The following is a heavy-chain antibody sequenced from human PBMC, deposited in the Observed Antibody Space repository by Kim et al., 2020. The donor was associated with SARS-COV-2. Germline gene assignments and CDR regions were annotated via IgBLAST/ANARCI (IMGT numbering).Heavy chain of an antibody. Sequence: GGSLRLSCTASGFTFGDYAMSWFRQAPGKGLEWVGFIRSKAYGGTTEYAASVKGRFTISRDDSKSIAYLQMNSLKTEDTAVYYCTRAYSSGWCNWFDPWGQGTLVTVSS. CDR3: TRAYSSGWCNWFDP. CDR1: GFTFGDYA. D-gene: IGHD6-19*01. V-gene: IGHV3-49*03. CDR2: IRSKAYGGTT. J-gene: IGHJ5*02.